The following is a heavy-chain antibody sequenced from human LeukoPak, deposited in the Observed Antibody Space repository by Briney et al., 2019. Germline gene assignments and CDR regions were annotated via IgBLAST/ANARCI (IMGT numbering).Heavy chain of an antibody. CDR2: ISSNGGST. CDR1: GFTFSSYS. D-gene: IGHD1-7*01. V-gene: IGHV3-64D*06. J-gene: IGHJ4*02. CDR3: VKVGPSGNYVSMNYFDY. Sequence: PGGSLRLSCAASGFTFSSYSMNWVRQAPGKGLEYVSAISSNGGSTYYADSVKGTFTISRDNSKNTLYLQMSSLRAEDTAVYYCVKVGPSGNYVSMNYFDYWGQGTLVTVSS.